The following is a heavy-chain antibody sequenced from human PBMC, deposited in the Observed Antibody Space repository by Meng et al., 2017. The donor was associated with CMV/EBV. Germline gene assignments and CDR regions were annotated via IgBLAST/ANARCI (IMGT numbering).Heavy chain of an antibody. CDR3: AHLDTAKLHFDY. Sequence: HITLKESCPTLVKPTQTPTLTCTFSGFSLSTSGVGVGWIRQPPGKALEWLALIYWDDDKRYSPSLKSRLTITKDTSKNQVVLTMTNMDPVDTATYYCAHLDTAKLHFDYWGQGTLVTVSS. D-gene: IGHD5-18*01. J-gene: IGHJ4*02. CDR1: GFSLSTSGVG. V-gene: IGHV2-5*02. CDR2: IYWDDDK.